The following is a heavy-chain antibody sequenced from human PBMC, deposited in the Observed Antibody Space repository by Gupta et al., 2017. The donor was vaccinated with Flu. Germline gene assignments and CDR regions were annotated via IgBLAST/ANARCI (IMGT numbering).Heavy chain of an antibody. J-gene: IGHJ6*02. V-gene: IGHV1-69*01. D-gene: IGHD6-6*01. CDR1: GGTFSSYA. CDR3: ARGGSSSLAGPGDYGMDV. Sequence: QVQLVQSGAEVKKPGSSVKVSCKASGGTFSSYAISWVRQAPGQGLEWMGGIIPIFGTANYAQKFQGRVTITADESTSTAYMELSSLRSEDTAVYYCARGGSSSLAGPGDYGMDVWGQGTTVTVSS. CDR2: IIPIFGTA.